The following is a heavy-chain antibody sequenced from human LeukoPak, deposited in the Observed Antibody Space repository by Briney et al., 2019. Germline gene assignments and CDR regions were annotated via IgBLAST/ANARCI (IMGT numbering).Heavy chain of an antibody. J-gene: IGHJ4*02. CDR3: ARDLARGVPAGDY. CDR1: GFSLSNYW. Sequence: GGSLRLSCAASGFSLSNYWMNWVRQAPGKGLEWVANIKQDGSEKNYVDSVKGRFSISRDNAKNSLILQMNSLRDEDTAVYYCARDLARGVPAGDYWGQGTLVTVSS. V-gene: IGHV3-7*01. CDR2: IKQDGSEK. D-gene: IGHD3-10*01.